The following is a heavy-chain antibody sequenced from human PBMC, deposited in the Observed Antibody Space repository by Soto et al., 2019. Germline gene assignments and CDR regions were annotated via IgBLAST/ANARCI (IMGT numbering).Heavy chain of an antibody. CDR1: GFTFSSYA. Sequence: GWSLRLSCAASGFTFSSYAMSWVRQAPGKGLEWVSAISGSGGSTYYADSVKGRFTISRDNSKNTLYLQMNSLRAEDTAVYYCAKSEVATIINYWGQGTLVTVSS. V-gene: IGHV3-23*01. CDR2: ISGSGGST. J-gene: IGHJ4*02. D-gene: IGHD5-12*01. CDR3: AKSEVATIINY.